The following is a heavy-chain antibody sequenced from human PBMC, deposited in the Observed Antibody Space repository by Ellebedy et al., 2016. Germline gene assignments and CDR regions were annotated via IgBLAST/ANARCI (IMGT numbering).Heavy chain of an antibody. CDR1: GFTFSSYG. CDR2: ISYDGSNK. Sequence: GESLKISCAASGFTFSSYGMHWVRQAPGKGLEWVAVISYDGSNKYYADSVKGRFTISRDNSKNTLYLQMNSLRAEDTAVYYCARDRGDYGGNSRRPVGAFDIWGQGTMVTVSS. V-gene: IGHV3-30*03. CDR3: ARDRGDYGGNSRRPVGAFDI. J-gene: IGHJ3*02. D-gene: IGHD4-23*01.